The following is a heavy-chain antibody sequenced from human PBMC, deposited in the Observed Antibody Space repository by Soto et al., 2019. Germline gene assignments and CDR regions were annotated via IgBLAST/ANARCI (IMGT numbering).Heavy chain of an antibody. V-gene: IGHV1-3*05. D-gene: IGHD3-22*01. CDR2: INAGNGNT. J-gene: IGHJ4*02. CDR3: ARGSGYYYWDDY. Sequence: QVQLVLSGAEEKKPGASVKVSCKASGYTFTSYAMHWVRQAPGQRLEWMGWINAGNGNTKYSQKCQGSVNITRDTSASTAYMELSSLRSEDTAVYYCARGSGYYYWDDYWGQGTLVTVSS. CDR1: GYTFTSYA.